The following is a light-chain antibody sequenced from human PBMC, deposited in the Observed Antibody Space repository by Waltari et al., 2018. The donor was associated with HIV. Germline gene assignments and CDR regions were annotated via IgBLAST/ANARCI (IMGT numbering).Light chain of an antibody. CDR3: QAWDSSTVWV. V-gene: IGLV3-1*01. CDR2: QDS. J-gene: IGLJ3*02. Sequence: SYELTQPPSVSVSTGQTASITCPGDKLGDKYACWYQQKPGQSPVLVIYQDSKRPSGIPERFSGSNSGNTATLTISGTQAMDEADCYCQAWDSSTVWVFGGGTKLTVL. CDR1: KLGDKY.